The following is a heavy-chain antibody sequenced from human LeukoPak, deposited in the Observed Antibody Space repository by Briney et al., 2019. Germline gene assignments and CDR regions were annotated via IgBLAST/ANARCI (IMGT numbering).Heavy chain of an antibody. CDR1: GSTFSSYA. J-gene: IGHJ4*02. Sequence: PGGSLRLSCAASGSTFSSYAMSWVRQAPGKGLEWVSTMSGSGASIYYADSVKGRFTISRDNSKNTLYLQMNRLRAEDTAVYYCAKGPLIEVAGTTWDYWGQGTLVTVSS. CDR3: AKGPLIEVAGTTWDY. V-gene: IGHV3-23*01. D-gene: IGHD6-19*01. CDR2: MSGSGASI.